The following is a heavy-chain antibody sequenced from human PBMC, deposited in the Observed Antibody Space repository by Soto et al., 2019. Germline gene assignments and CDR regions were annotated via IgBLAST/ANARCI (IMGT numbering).Heavy chain of an antibody. D-gene: IGHD6-13*01. J-gene: IGHJ4*02. CDR1: GFTFSDYY. V-gene: IGHV3-11*05. Sequence: QVQLVESGGGLVKPGGSLRLSCAASGFTFSDYYMSWIRQAPGKGLEWLSYISSSSTYTSYADSVKGRFIISRDNAKNSLHLQMNRLRAEDTAVYYCAREWPGNSIWYVDSWGQGTLVTVSS. CDR2: ISSSSTYT. CDR3: AREWPGNSIWYVDS.